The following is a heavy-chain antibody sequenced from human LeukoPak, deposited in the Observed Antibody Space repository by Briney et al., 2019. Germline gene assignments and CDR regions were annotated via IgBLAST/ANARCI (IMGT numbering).Heavy chain of an antibody. CDR1: GGSISSYY. J-gene: IGHJ4*02. CDR2: IYYSGST. V-gene: IGHV4-59*12. CDR3: ARGLRQQLVLSRFDY. Sequence: SETLSLTCTVSGGSISSYYWSWIRQPPGKGLEWIGYIYYSGSTNYNPSLKSRVTISVDTSKNQFSLKLSSVTAADTAVYYCARGLRQQLVLSRFDYWGQGTLVTVSS. D-gene: IGHD6-13*01.